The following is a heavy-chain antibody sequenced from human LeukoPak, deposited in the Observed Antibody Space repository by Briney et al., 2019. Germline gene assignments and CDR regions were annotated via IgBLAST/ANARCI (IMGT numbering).Heavy chain of an antibody. V-gene: IGHV3-66*01. Sequence: PGGSLRLSCAASGFTVSSNYMSWVRQAPGKGLEWVSVIYSGGSTYYADSVKGRFTISRDNSKNTLYLQMNSLRAEDTAVYYCAKVGTPGGYPGAFDIWGQGTMATVSS. D-gene: IGHD3-22*01. CDR3: AKVGTPGGYPGAFDI. J-gene: IGHJ3*02. CDR2: IYSGGST. CDR1: GFTVSSNY.